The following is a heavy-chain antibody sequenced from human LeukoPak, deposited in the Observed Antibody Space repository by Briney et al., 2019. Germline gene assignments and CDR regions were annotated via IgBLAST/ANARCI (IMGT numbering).Heavy chain of an antibody. D-gene: IGHD1-26*01. J-gene: IGHJ4*02. CDR2: VHLSGAS. Sequence: SETLSLTCAVSGGSILTTNWWSWVRQTPGKGLEWIGEVHLSGASNYNPSLKSQVSMSIGKSKNQLSLKLTSVTAADTAMYYCARESGAFSPFGFWGQGTLVTVSS. CDR1: GGSILTTNW. V-gene: IGHV4-4*02. CDR3: ARESGAFSPFGF.